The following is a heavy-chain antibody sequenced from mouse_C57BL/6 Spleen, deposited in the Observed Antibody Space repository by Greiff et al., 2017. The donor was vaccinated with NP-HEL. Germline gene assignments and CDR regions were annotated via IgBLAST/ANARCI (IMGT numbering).Heavy chain of an antibody. D-gene: IGHD2-4*01. CDR3: ARHEGRYDYDGPWFAY. J-gene: IGHJ3*01. CDR2: FYPGSGSI. V-gene: IGHV1-62-2*01. CDR1: GYTFTEYT. Sequence: VQLQQSGAELVKPGASVKLSCKASGYTFTEYTIHWVKQRSGQGLEWIGWFYPGSGSIKYNEKFKDKATLTADKSSSTVYMELSILTSEDSTVYFCARHEGRYDYDGPWFAYWGQGTLVTVSA.